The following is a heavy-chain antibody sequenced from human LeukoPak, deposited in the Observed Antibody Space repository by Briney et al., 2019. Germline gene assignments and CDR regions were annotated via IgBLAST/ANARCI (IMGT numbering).Heavy chain of an antibody. D-gene: IGHD4-23*01. Sequence: PSETLSLTCSVSGGSITTSYRSWVRQSPGKGREWIGFMYYSRTTNSNPSLKSRVNISLGMSKTQRSLKLTSVTAADTAVYYCARLPMAVAPHVDYWGQGNLVTVSS. CDR1: GGSITTSY. J-gene: IGHJ4*02. CDR3: ARLPMAVAPHVDY. V-gene: IGHV4-59*01. CDR2: MYYSRTT.